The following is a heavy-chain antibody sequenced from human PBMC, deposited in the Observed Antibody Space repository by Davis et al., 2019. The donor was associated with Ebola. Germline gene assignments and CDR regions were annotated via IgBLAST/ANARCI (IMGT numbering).Heavy chain of an antibody. V-gene: IGHV4-34*01. Sequence: GSLRLSCAVYGGSFSGYYWSWIRQPPGKGLEWIGELNHSGSTNYNPSLKSRVTISVDTSKNQFSLKLSSVTAADTAVYYCARGRYDDYYFDYWGQGTLVTVSS. D-gene: IGHD4-17*01. CDR3: ARGRYDDYYFDY. J-gene: IGHJ4*02. CDR2: LNHSGST. CDR1: GGSFSGYY.